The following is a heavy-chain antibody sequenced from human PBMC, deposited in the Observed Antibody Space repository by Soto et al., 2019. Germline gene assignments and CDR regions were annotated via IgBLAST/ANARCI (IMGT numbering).Heavy chain of an antibody. CDR1: GFTFSSYA. Sequence: PGGSLRLSCAASGFTFSSYAMSWLRQAPGKGLEWVSAISGSGGSTYYADSVKGRFTISRDNSKKTLYVQMNSRRAEDTAVYYCAKVRDIVVVVAATAPSPVDYWGQGTQVTVSS. J-gene: IGHJ4*02. V-gene: IGHV3-23*01. CDR2: ISGSGGST. D-gene: IGHD2-15*01. CDR3: AKVRDIVVVVAATAPSPVDY.